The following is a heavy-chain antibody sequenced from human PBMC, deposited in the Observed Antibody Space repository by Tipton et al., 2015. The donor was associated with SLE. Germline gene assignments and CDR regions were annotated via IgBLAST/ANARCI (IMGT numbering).Heavy chain of an antibody. D-gene: IGHD2-8*01. CDR3: ARGKNDCTNGVWAGNWFDP. CDR1: GGSFSGYY. V-gene: IGHV4-34*01. Sequence: TLSLTCAVSGGSFSGYYWSWIRQPPGKGLEWIGEINHSGSTNYNPSLKSRVTISVDTSKNQFSLKLSSVTAADTAVYYCARGKNDCTNGVWAGNWFDPWGQGTLVPVSS. CDR2: INHSGST. J-gene: IGHJ5*02.